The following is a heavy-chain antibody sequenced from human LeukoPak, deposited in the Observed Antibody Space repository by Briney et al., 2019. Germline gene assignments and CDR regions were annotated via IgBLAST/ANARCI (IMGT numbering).Heavy chain of an antibody. D-gene: IGHD2-2*01. CDR3: ARGVPRDIVIEPAAMGDY. Sequence: PGGSLRLSCAASGFTVSSNYMSWVRQAPGKGLEWVSVIYSGGSTYYADSVKGRFTISRDNSKNTLYLQMNSLRAEDTAVYYCARGVPRDIVIEPAAMGDYWGQGTLVTVSS. V-gene: IGHV3-66*01. CDR1: GFTVSSNY. J-gene: IGHJ4*02. CDR2: IYSGGST.